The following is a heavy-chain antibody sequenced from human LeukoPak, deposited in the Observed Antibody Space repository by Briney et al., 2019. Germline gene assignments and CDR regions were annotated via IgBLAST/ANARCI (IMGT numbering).Heavy chain of an antibody. CDR1: GFTLSTYA. V-gene: IGHV3-20*04. CDR2: ISWNSVTT. Sequence: RPGGSLRLSCAASGFTLSTYAMSWVRQAPGKGLEWVSGISWNSVTTEYADSAKGRFTISRDNAKNSLYLEINSLRVEDTALYFCVGGASGSYYHFDYWGQGTLVTVSS. D-gene: IGHD3-10*01. CDR3: VGGASGSYYHFDY. J-gene: IGHJ4*02.